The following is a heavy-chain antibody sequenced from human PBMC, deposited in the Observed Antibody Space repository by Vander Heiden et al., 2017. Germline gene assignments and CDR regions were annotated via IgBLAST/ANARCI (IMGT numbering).Heavy chain of an antibody. D-gene: IGHD1-26*01. CDR1: GGPISSSSYY. Sequence: QLQLQESDPGLVKPSETLSLTCTVSGGPISSSSYYWGWIRQPPGKGLEWIGSIYYSGSTYYNLSLKSRVTISVDTSKNQFSLKLSSVTAADTAVYYCARHHWGNRWELPDPFDYWGQGTLVTVSS. J-gene: IGHJ4*02. CDR3: ARHHWGNRWELPDPFDY. CDR2: IYYSGST. V-gene: IGHV4-39*01.